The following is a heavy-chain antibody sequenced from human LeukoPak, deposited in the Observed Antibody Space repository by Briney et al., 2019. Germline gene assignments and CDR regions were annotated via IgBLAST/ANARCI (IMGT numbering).Heavy chain of an antibody. D-gene: IGHD5-18*01. J-gene: IGHJ4*02. CDR1: GGSISSSNW. CDR3: ARAGDTAMALDY. Sequence: SETLSLTCAVSGGSISSSNWWSWVRQPPGKGLEWIGEIYHSENTNYSPSLKSRVTISIDKSKNQFSLNLSSVTAEDTAVYYCARAGDTAMALDYWGQGTLVTVSS. CDR2: IYHSENT. V-gene: IGHV4-4*02.